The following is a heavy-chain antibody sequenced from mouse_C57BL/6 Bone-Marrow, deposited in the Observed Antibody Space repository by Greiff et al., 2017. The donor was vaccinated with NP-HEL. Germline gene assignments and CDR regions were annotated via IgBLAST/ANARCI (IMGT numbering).Heavy chain of an antibody. V-gene: IGHV1-54*01. J-gene: IGHJ2*01. CDR2: INPGSGGT. CDR1: GYAFTNYL. Sequence: QVQLKESGAELVRPGTSVKVSCKASGYAFTNYLIEWVKQRPGQGLEWIGVINPGSGGTNYNEKFKGKATLTADKSSSTAYMQLSSLTSEDSAVYFCARGYYFWGQGTTLTVSS. D-gene: IGHD2-3*01. CDR3: ARGYYF.